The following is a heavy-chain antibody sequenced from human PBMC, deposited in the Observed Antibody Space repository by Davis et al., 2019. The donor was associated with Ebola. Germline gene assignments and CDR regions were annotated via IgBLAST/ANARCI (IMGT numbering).Heavy chain of an antibody. CDR2: INHSGGT. CDR3: ARGGGIAARPRDY. CDR1: GGSFSGYY. J-gene: IGHJ4*02. V-gene: IGHV4-34*01. D-gene: IGHD6-6*01. Sequence: SETLSLTCAVYGGSFSGYYWSWIRQPPGKGLEWIGEINHSGGTNYNPSLKSRVTISVDTSKNQFSLKLSSVTAADTAVYYCARGGGIAARPRDYWGQGTLVTVSS.